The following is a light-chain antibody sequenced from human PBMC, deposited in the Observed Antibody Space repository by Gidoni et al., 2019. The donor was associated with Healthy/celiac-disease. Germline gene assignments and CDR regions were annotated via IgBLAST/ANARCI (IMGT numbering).Light chain of an antibody. Sequence: QSVLPPPPSASGPPGQRVTISCSGSSSNIGSNTVNWYQQLPGTAPTLLIYSKNQQPSGVPDRFFGAKSGTSAALAISGRQSEEEADYYCAAWDDSLKEVFGGGTKLTVL. V-gene: IGLV1-44*01. CDR1: SSNIGSNT. CDR3: AAWDDSLKEV. CDR2: SKN. J-gene: IGLJ2*01.